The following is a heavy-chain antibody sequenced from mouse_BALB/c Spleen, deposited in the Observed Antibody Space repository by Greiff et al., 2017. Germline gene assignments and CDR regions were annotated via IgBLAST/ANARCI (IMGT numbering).Heavy chain of an antibody. CDR2: ISDGGSYT. Sequence: DVMLVESGGGLVKPGGSLKLSCAASGFTFSDYYMYWVRQTPEKRLEWVATISDGGSYTYYPDSVKGRFTISRDNAKNNLYLQMSSLKSEATAMYYCARGYRYFAYWGQGTLVTVSA. V-gene: IGHV5-4*02. J-gene: IGHJ3*01. CDR3: ARGYRYFAY. CDR1: GFTFSDYY. D-gene: IGHD2-14*01.